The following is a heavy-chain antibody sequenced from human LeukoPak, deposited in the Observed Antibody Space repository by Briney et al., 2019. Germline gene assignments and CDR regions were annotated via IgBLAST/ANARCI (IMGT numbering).Heavy chain of an antibody. Sequence: ASVKVSFKASGYTFTGYYMHWVRQAPGQGLEWMGWINPNSGGTNYAQKFQGRVTMTRDTSISTAYMELSRLRSDDTAVYYCARGYSGDGDYVWFDPWGQGTLVTVSS. D-gene: IGHD4-17*01. CDR2: INPNSGGT. CDR3: ARGYSGDGDYVWFDP. CDR1: GYTFTGYY. J-gene: IGHJ5*02. V-gene: IGHV1-2*02.